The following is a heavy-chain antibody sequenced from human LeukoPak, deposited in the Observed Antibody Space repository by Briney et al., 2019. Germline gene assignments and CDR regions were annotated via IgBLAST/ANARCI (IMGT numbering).Heavy chain of an antibody. J-gene: IGHJ4*02. Sequence: PSETLSLTCTVSGGSISSYYWSWIRQPPGKGLEWIGYIYCSGSTNYNPSLKSRVTISVDTSKNQFSLKLSSVTAADTAVYYCARWYSSSWYYFDYWGQGTLVTVSS. D-gene: IGHD6-13*01. CDR2: IYCSGST. V-gene: IGHV4-59*01. CDR3: ARWYSSSWYYFDY. CDR1: GGSISSYY.